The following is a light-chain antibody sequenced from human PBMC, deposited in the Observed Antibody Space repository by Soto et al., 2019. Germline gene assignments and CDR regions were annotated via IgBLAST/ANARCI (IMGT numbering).Light chain of an antibody. Sequence: QSALTQPASVSGSPGQSITISCTGTSSDVARYNYVSWYQQHPGKAPKLMIYDVSNRPSGVSNRFSGSKSGNTASLTISGLRAEDEADYYCNSYTSSSTRVFGTGTKLTVL. CDR2: DVS. CDR3: NSYTSSSTRV. J-gene: IGLJ1*01. V-gene: IGLV2-14*03. CDR1: SSDVARYNY.